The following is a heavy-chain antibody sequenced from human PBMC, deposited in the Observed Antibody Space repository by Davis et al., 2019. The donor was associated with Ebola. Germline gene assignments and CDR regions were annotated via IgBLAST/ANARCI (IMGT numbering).Heavy chain of an antibody. CDR2: IYHSGST. J-gene: IGHJ6*02. CDR1: GGSISSGGYS. D-gene: IGHD3-10*01. Sequence: SETLSLTCAVSGGSISSGGYSWSWIRQPPGKGLEWIGYIYHSGSTYYNPSLKSRVTISVDRSKNQFSLKLSSVTAADTAVYYCARRGRARGMDVWGQGTTVTVSS. V-gene: IGHV4-30-2*01. CDR3: ARRGRARGMDV.